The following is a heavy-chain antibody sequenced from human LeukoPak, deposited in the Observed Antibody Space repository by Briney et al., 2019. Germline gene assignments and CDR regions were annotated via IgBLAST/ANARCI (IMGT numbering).Heavy chain of an antibody. CDR2: IYYSGST. Sequence: SETLSLTCTVSGGSISSYYWSWIRQPPGKGLEWIGSIYYSGSTYYNPSLKSRVTISVDTSKNQFSLKLSSVTAADTAVYYCAISGGAARGAFDIWGQGTMVTVSS. CDR3: AISGGAARGAFDI. J-gene: IGHJ3*02. V-gene: IGHV4-59*05. CDR1: GGSISSYY. D-gene: IGHD6-6*01.